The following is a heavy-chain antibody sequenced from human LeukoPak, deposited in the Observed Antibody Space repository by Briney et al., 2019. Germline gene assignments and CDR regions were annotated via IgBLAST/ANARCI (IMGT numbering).Heavy chain of an antibody. D-gene: IGHD2/OR15-2a*01. Sequence: GGSLRLSCAASGFMFTAYWMTWLRQVPGKGLEWVANIQQDGSENYYVDSVRGRFTISRDNAKSSLYLQMNSLTAEDTAIYYCATSRDFHFDYWGQGTLVTVSS. J-gene: IGHJ4*02. CDR3: ATSRDFHFDY. CDR2: IQQDGSEN. V-gene: IGHV3-7*02. CDR1: GFMFTAYW.